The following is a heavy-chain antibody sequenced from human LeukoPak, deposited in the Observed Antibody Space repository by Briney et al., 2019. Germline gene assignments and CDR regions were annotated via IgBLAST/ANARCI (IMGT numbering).Heavy chain of an antibody. J-gene: IGHJ3*02. CDR1: GFTFSSYA. V-gene: IGHV3-23*01. D-gene: IGHD3-10*01. CDR2: ISGSGGRT. Sequence: GGSLRLSCAASGFTFSSYAMSWVRQAPGKGLEWVSVISGSGGRTYYADSVKGRFTISRDNSKNTLYLQMNSLRAEDTAVYYCAKDHYVSGRYDAFDIWGQGTMVTVSS. CDR3: AKDHYVSGRYDAFDI.